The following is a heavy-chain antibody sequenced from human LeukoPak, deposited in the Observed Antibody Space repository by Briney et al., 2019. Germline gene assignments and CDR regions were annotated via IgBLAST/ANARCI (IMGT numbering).Heavy chain of an antibody. CDR1: GYTFTSYY. V-gene: IGHV1-46*01. CDR3: ARDGSLAAAGHYFDY. D-gene: IGHD6-13*01. J-gene: IGHJ4*02. CDR2: INPSGGST. Sequence: ASVKVSCKASGYTFTSYYMHWMRQAPGQGLEWMGIINPSGGSTSYAQKFRGRVTMTRDTSTSTVYMELSSLRSEDTAVYYCARDGSLAAAGHYFDYWGQGTLVTVSS.